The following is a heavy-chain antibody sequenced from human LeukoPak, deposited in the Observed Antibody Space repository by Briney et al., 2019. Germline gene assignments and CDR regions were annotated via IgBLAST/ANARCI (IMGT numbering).Heavy chain of an antibody. CDR3: ARDGGPPGFDY. CDR1: GGSISSYY. J-gene: IGHJ4*02. CDR2: IYYSGST. D-gene: IGHD3-16*01. Sequence: PSETLSLTCTVSGGSISSYYWSWIRQPPGKGLEWMGYIYYSGSTNYNPSLKSRVTISVDTSKNQFSLKLSSVTAADTAVYYCARDGGPPGFDYWGQGTLVTVSS. V-gene: IGHV4-59*01.